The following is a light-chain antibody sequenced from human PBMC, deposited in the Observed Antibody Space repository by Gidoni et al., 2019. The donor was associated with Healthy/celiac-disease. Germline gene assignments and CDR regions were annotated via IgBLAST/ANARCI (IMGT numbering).Light chain of an antibody. CDR2: GNS. CDR1: SSTIGAGYE. V-gene: IGLV1-40*01. CDR3: QSYDSSLSGLV. J-gene: IGLJ3*02. Sequence: QSVLTQPPSVSGAPGQRVTISCTGSSSTIGAGYEVHWYHQLPGTAPKLLIYGNSKRPAGVHDRFSGSKSGTSASLAITGLQAEDEADYYCQSYDSSLSGLVFGGGTKLTVL.